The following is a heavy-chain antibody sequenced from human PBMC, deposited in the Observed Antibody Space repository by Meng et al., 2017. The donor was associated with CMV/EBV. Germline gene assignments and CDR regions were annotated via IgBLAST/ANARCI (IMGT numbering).Heavy chain of an antibody. CDR1: GYTLTSYG. CDR2: ISAYNGNT. V-gene: IGHV1-18*01. D-gene: IGHD5-12*01. CDR3: ARGGASSGYDLIDY. Sequence: QLQAERSGDEVKNPGASVKVSCKDYGYTLTSYGMSWVRQGHGQGLEWMGWISAYNGNTTYAQKLQGRVTMTTDTSTSTAYMELRSLRSDDTAVYYCARGGASSGYDLIDYWGQGTLVTVSS. J-gene: IGHJ4*02.